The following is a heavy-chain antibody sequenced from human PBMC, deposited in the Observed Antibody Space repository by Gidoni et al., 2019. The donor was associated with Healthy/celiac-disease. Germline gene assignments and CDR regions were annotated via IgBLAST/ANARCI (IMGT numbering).Heavy chain of an antibody. CDR2: IRSKAYGGTT. D-gene: IGHD3-3*01. V-gene: IGHV3-49*03. Sequence: EVQLVESGGGLVQPGRSLRLSCTASGFPFGDYAMSWFRQAPGKGLEWVGFIRSKAYGGTTEYAASVKGRFTISRDDSKSIAYLQMNSLKTEDTAVYYCTRDHITIFGVVDAFDIWGQGTMVTVSS. J-gene: IGHJ3*02. CDR1: GFPFGDYA. CDR3: TRDHITIFGVVDAFDI.